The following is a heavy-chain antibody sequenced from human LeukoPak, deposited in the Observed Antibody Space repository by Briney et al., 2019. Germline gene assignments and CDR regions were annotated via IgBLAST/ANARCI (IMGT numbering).Heavy chain of an antibody. CDR3: AKADRGWGVITKD. Sequence: GGSLRLSCAASGFTFTTYAMSWVRQAPGKGLEWVSAIGGSSDFTYYAECVKGRFTISRDNSKETLYLQMNSLRAEDTAVYYCAKADRGWGVITKDWGQGTTVTVSS. V-gene: IGHV3-23*01. J-gene: IGHJ6*02. CDR2: IGGSSDFT. D-gene: IGHD3-10*01. CDR1: GFTFTTYA.